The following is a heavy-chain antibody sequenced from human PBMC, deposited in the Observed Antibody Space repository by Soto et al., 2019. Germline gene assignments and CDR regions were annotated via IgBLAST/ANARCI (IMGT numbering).Heavy chain of an antibody. V-gene: IGHV4-31*03. CDR2: MYYSVST. CDR1: GGSISSGGYY. Sequence: SATLRLPCTVSGGSISSGGYYWSWIHQHPGKGLEWIGYMYYSVSTYYNPSLTSRVTIAVDTSKNQFSLKLSSVTAADTAVYYCATEAGTWGAYYYYYGTEGWAEGTTVIVS. J-gene: IGHJ6*02. CDR3: ATEAGTWGAYYYYYGTEG. D-gene: IGHD1-1*01.